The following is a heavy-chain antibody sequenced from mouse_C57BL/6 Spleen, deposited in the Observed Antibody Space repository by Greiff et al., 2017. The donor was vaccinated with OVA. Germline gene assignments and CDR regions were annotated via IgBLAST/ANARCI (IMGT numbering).Heavy chain of an antibody. Sequence: QVQLKQSGAELVRPGASVTLSCKASGYTFTDYEMHWVQQTPVHGLEWIGAIDPETGGTAYNQKFKGKAILTADKSSSTAYMELRSLTSEDSAVYYCTSPRLYWGQGTLVTVSA. CDR1: GYTFTDYE. V-gene: IGHV1-15*01. CDR2: IDPETGGT. J-gene: IGHJ3*01. CDR3: TSPRLY.